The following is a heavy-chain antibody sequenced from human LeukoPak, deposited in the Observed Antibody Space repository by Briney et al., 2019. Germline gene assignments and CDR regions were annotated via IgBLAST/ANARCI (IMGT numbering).Heavy chain of an antibody. D-gene: IGHD2-15*01. CDR2: INPNSGGT. CDR1: GYTFTGYY. J-gene: IGHJ6*03. CDR3: ARDRVVVVAADNYYYYMDV. Sequence: ASVKVSCKASGYTFTGYYMHWVRQAPGQGLEWMGWINPNSGGTNYAQKFQGRVTMTRDTSISTAYMELSRLGSDDTAVYYCARDRVVVVAADNYYYYMDVWGKGTTVTVSS. V-gene: IGHV1-2*02.